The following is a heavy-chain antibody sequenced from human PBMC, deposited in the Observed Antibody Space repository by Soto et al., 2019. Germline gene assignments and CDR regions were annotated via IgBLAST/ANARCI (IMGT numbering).Heavy chain of an antibody. CDR2: INAGNGDT. Sequence: QVQLVQSGAEIKKPGASVKLSCKASGITYNTYAIHWVRQAPGQGLEWMGWINAGNGDTRYSQNFQGRVTLTRDTSASTVYMALDSLKSGDTGVYYCARAISGYVTWGQGTLVTVSS. D-gene: IGHD5-12*01. V-gene: IGHV1-3*01. J-gene: IGHJ4*02. CDR3: ARAISGYVT. CDR1: GITYNTYA.